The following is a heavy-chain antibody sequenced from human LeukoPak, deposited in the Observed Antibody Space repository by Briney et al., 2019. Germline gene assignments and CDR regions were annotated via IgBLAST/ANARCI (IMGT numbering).Heavy chain of an antibody. D-gene: IGHD3-16*01. V-gene: IGHV4-61*02. J-gene: IGHJ5*02. CDR1: GDSISSGNYF. CDR2: IHSDGLA. Sequence: SETLSLTCTVSGDSISSGNYFWAWIRQSAGKGLEWIGRIHSDGLANYNPSLRSRVTISVDTSNNQFSLKVKSVTAADTATYYCARDRQLGWFGPWGQGILVAVSS. CDR3: ARDRQLGWFGP.